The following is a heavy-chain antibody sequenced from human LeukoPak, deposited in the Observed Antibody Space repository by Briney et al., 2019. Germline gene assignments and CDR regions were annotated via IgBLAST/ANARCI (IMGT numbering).Heavy chain of an antibody. CDR3: ARWRGSTSERSDY. D-gene: IGHD2-2*01. V-gene: IGHV3-7*01. CDR2: IKQDGSAK. Sequence: GGSLRLSCTASGFTYSDYWMTWVRQAPGKGLEWVANIKQDGSAKYYVDSVKGRFTISRDNAKNSLYLQMDSLRVEDTATYYCARWRGSTSERSDYWGQGTLVTVSS. J-gene: IGHJ4*02. CDR1: GFTYSDYW.